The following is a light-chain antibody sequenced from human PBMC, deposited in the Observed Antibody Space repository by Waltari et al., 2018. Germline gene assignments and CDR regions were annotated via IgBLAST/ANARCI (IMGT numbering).Light chain of an antibody. Sequence: EIVLTQSPGTLSLSPGERATLSCRASQSVSSSYLAWYQQKPGQAPRLLIHGASSRATGIPDRFSGSGSGTDFTLTISRPEPEDFAVYYCQQYGRSWNTFGQGTKLEIK. V-gene: IGKV3-20*01. J-gene: IGKJ2*01. CDR1: QSVSSSY. CDR2: GAS. CDR3: QQYGRSWNT.